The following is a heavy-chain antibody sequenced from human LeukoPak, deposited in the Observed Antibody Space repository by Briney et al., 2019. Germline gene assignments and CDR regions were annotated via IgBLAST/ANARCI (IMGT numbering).Heavy chain of an antibody. V-gene: IGHV1-69*05. CDR2: IMPLFGTA. CDR3: ARDVHGDYGSGWFDP. CDR1: GGTFNNSA. J-gene: IGHJ5*02. Sequence: SVKVSCKTPGGTFNNSAISWVRQAPGQGLEWLGGIMPLFGTAGYAQKFQGRVTITKGESTRTVYLELTSLTSDDTAVYYCARDVHGDYGSGWFDPWGQGTLVSVSS. D-gene: IGHD4-17*01.